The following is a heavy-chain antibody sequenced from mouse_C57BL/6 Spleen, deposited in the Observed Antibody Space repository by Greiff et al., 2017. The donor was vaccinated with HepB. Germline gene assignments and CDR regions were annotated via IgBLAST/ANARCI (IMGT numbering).Heavy chain of an antibody. CDR3: ARSSSGYPAWFAY. Sequence: VQLQQPGTELVKPGASVKLSCKASGYTFTSYWMHWVKQRPGQGLEWIGNINPSNGGTNYNEKFKSKATLTVDKSSSTAYMQLSSLTSEDSAVYYCARSSSGYPAWFAYWGQGTLVTVSA. V-gene: IGHV1-53*01. J-gene: IGHJ3*01. CDR1: GYTFTSYW. CDR2: INPSNGGT. D-gene: IGHD3-2*02.